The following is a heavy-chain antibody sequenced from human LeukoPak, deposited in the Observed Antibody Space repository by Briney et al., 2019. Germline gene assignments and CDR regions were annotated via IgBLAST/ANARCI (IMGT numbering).Heavy chain of an antibody. V-gene: IGHV4-34*01. J-gene: IGHJ6*03. D-gene: IGHD3-10*01. Sequence: SETLSLTCAVYGGSFSGYYWSWIRQPPGKGLEWIGEINQSGSTNYNPSLKSRVTISVDTSKNQFSLKLSSVTAADTAVYYCARRKAYYYGSGSYSGYYYYYYMDVWGKGTTVTVSS. CDR3: ARRKAYYYGSGSYSGYYYYYYMDV. CDR2: INQSGST. CDR1: GGSFSGYY.